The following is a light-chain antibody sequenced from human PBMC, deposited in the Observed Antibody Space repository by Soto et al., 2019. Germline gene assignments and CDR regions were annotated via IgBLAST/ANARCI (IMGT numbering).Light chain of an antibody. J-gene: IGKJ3*01. Sequence: EIAMTQSPATLSVSPGERATLSCRASQSVSSNLAWYQQKPGQAPRLLIYGASTRATGIPARFSGSGSGREFTLTIRSLHSEDFAVYYCQHSNHWPPKFTFGPGTQVDIK. CDR3: QHSNHWPPKFT. CDR1: QSVSSN. CDR2: GAS. V-gene: IGKV3-15*01.